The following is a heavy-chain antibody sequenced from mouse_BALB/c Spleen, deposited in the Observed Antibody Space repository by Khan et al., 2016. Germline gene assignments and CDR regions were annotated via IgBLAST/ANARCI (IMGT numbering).Heavy chain of an antibody. Sequence: QVQLKESGPGLVAPSQSLSITCTVSGFSITGFAVHWVRQPPGKGLEWLGVIRGDGSTDYDSTLKSRLSISKYNSKSQAFLKMNGLQTEDTARYYCASYYGYDVGFAYWGQGTLVTVSA. CDR3: ASYYGYDVGFAY. D-gene: IGHD2-2*01. J-gene: IGHJ3*01. CDR1: GFSITGFA. V-gene: IGHV2-6-7*01. CDR2: IRGDGST.